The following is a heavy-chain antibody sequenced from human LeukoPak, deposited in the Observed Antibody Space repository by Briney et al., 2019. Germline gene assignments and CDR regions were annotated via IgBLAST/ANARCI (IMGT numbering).Heavy chain of an antibody. Sequence: PSETLSLTCAVYGGSFSDYYWSWIRQPPGKGLEWIGEINHSGGTNYNPSLKSRVTISIDTSKNQFSLKLSSVTAADTAVYYCARGGQGLGTWGQGTLVTVSS. J-gene: IGHJ4*02. CDR2: INHSGGT. V-gene: IGHV4-34*01. CDR1: GGSFSDYY. CDR3: ARGGQGLGT. D-gene: IGHD1-7*01.